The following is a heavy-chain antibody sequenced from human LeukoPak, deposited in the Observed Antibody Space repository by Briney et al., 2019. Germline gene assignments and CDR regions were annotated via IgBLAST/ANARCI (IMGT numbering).Heavy chain of an antibody. V-gene: IGHV3-9*01. J-gene: IGHJ4*02. CDR3: AKAMVRGVTRLYFDY. Sequence: GGSLRLSCAASGFTFDDYAMHWVRQAPGKGLEWVSGISWNSGSIGYADSVKGRFTISRDNAKNSLYLQMNSLRAEDTALYYCAKAMVRGVTRLYFDYWGQGTLVTVSS. CDR2: ISWNSGSI. D-gene: IGHD3-10*01. CDR1: GFTFDDYA.